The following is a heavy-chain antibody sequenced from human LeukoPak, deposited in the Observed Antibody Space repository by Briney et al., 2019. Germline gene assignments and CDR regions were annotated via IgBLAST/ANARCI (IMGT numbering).Heavy chain of an antibody. CDR1: GFTFSSYG. D-gene: IGHD6-13*01. J-gene: IGHJ4*02. CDR2: IRYYGSNK. Sequence: GGSLRLSCAASGFTFSSYGMHWVRQAPGKGLEWVAFIRYYGSNKYYADSVKGRFTISRDNSKNTLYLQMNSLRAEDTAVYYCAKRPSYGSIAATGTVGGQGTLVTVSS. CDR3: AKRPSYGSIAATGTV. V-gene: IGHV3-30*02.